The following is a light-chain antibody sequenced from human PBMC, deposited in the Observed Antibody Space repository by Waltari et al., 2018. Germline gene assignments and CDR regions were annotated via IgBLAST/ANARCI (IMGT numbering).Light chain of an antibody. J-gene: IGKJ4*01. Sequence: DIQMTQSPSTLSESVGDRVNITCRASQIIRTWLAWYQQKPGKAPKLLIYKDHGLESRDTSRFSGSRSGNEFTLNLTNMHPDECTHHYSPQLPDSRLTVGGGPKVEI. V-gene: IGKV1-5*03. CDR3: PQLPDSRLT. CDR1: QIIRTW. CDR2: KDH.